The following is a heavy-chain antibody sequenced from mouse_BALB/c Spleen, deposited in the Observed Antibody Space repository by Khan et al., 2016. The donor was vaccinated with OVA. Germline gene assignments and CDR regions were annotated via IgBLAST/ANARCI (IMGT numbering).Heavy chain of an antibody. CDR3: ARAFYYGAWFAF. Sequence: QVQLQQSGPGLVAPSQSLSITCTVSGFSLNSYGVHWVRQPPGKGLEWLGVIWADGSTNHNSALMSRLSISKDNSKSQVFLKMNSLQTDDTAMYYCARAFYYGAWFAFWGQGTLVTVSA. CDR1: GFSLNSYG. CDR2: IWADGST. V-gene: IGHV2-9*02. D-gene: IGHD1-1*01. J-gene: IGHJ3*01.